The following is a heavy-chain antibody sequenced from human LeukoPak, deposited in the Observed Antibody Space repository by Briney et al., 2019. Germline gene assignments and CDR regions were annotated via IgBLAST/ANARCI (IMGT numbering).Heavy chain of an antibody. CDR3: ATTGEWDYYYYYMDV. J-gene: IGHJ6*03. Sequence: PSETLSLTCAVSGYSISSGYYWGWIRQPPGKGLEWIGSIYHSGSTYYNPSLKSRVTISVDTSKNQFSLKLSSMIAADTAVYYCATTGEWDYYYYYMDVWGKGTTVTVSS. CDR1: GYSISSGYY. CDR2: IYHSGST. V-gene: IGHV4-38-2*01. D-gene: IGHD3-16*01.